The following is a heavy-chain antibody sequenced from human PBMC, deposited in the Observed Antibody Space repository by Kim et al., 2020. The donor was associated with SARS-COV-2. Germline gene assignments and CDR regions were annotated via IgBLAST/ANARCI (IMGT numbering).Heavy chain of an antibody. J-gene: IGHJ6*02. CDR2: IYNSGSS. Sequence: SETLSLTCAVSGGSISSGGYSWSWIRQPPGKGLEWIGYIYNSGSSYYNPSLKSPVTISVDRSKNQFSLKLSSVTAADTAVYYCARGRGGTTGFSYYYYGMDVWGQGTTVTVSS. CDR1: GGSISSGGYS. V-gene: IGHV4-30-2*01. CDR3: ARGRGGTTGFSYYYYGMDV. D-gene: IGHD1-7*01.